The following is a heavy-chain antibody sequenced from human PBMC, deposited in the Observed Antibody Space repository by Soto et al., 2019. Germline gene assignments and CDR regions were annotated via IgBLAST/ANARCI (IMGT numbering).Heavy chain of an antibody. V-gene: IGHV2-5*02. J-gene: IGHJ5*02. CDR3: APKYCSGGSSNPPEHNWFDP. Sequence: QITLKESGPTLVKPTQTLTLTCTFSGFSLSTSGVGVGWIRQPPGKALEWLALIYWDDDKRYSPSLKSRLTINTNPSKNRVVLTTTNMDPEDTATYYCAPKYCSGGSSNPPEHNWFDPWGKGTLVTVSS. CDR1: GFSLSTSGVG. D-gene: IGHD2-15*01. CDR2: IYWDDDK.